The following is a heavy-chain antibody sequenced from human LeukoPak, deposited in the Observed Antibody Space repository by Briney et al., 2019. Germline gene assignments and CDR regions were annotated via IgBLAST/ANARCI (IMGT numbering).Heavy chain of an antibody. V-gene: IGHV4-59*08. D-gene: IGHD3-10*01. CDR3: ASTYYYASGTYHRPFDC. CDR1: GVSIRSYY. Sequence: SETLSLTCTVSGVSIRSYYWSWIRQPPGKGLEWIGYSYYSGSANYNPSLKSRVTISVDTSKNQFSLKLTSVTAADTAVYYCASTYYYASGTYHRPFDCGGQGTLVTVSA. CDR2: SYYSGSA. J-gene: IGHJ4*02.